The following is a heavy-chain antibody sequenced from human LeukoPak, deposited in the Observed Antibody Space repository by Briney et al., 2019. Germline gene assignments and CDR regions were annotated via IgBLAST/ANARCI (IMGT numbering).Heavy chain of an antibody. Sequence: SEPLSLTCAVYGGSFSGYYWSWIRPPPGKGLEWIGEINHSGSTNYNPSLKSRVTMSVDTSKNQFSLKLSSVTAADTAVYYCARVGSYSNYALDYWGQGTLVTVSS. V-gene: IGHV4-34*01. J-gene: IGHJ4*02. D-gene: IGHD4-11*01. CDR1: GGSFSGYY. CDR2: INHSGST. CDR3: ARVGSYSNYALDY.